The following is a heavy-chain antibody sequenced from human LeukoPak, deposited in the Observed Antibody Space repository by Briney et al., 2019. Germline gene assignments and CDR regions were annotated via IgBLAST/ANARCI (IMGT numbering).Heavy chain of an antibody. J-gene: IGHJ5*02. CDR1: GGSISSISYY. CDR3: ARHPSGRMWLQQGGWFDP. D-gene: IGHD5-24*01. CDR2: MYHNGST. Sequence: SEALSLTCTVSGGSISSISYYWGWIRQPPGKGLEWIGSMYHNGSTYYNPSLKSRVTISVDTSKNQFSLKLTSVTAADTAVYYCARHPSGRMWLQQGGWFDPWGQGTLVTVSS. V-gene: IGHV4-39*01.